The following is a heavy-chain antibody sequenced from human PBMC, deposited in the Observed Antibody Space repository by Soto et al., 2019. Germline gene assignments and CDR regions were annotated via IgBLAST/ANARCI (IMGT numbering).Heavy chain of an antibody. V-gene: IGHV5-51*01. CDR1: GYSFSIFW. CDR2: IDPADSDT. Sequence: PGESLKISCKGAGYSFSIFWLDSARQRPGKGQVFMRVIDPADSDTRYSPSFESQVTISADKSFSTVYLQWSSLKASDTAMYYCARLGYDSSEYPFDYWGQGTLVTVSS. J-gene: IGHJ4*02. CDR3: ARLGYDSSEYPFDY. D-gene: IGHD3-22*01.